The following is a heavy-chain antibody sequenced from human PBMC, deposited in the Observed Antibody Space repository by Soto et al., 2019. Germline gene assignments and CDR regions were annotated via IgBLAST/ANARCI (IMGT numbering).Heavy chain of an antibody. J-gene: IGHJ5*02. CDR1: GITFSDYY. D-gene: IGHD3-22*01. Sequence: GGSLRLSCAASGITFSDYYMSWVRQAPGKGLEWVPCSSNRGTAIYYADSVKGRFTISRDNAKNSLYLQMNSLRAEDTAVYYCASSKAYSNGNGYYHVSAWGQGTLVTVSS. CDR3: ASSKAYSNGNGYYHVSA. CDR2: SSNRGTAI. V-gene: IGHV3-11*01.